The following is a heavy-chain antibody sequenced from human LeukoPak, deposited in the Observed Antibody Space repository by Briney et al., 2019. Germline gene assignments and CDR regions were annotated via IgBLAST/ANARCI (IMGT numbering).Heavy chain of an antibody. V-gene: IGHV3-21*01. J-gene: IGHJ4*02. Sequence: GGSLRLSCAASGFTFSSYSMNWVRQAPGKGLEWVSSISSSSSYIYYADSVKGRFTISRDNAKNSLYLQMNSLRAEDTAVYYCARAREVYYDSSGYYLPHIDYWGQGTLVTVSS. CDR1: GFTFSSYS. CDR2: ISSSSSYI. D-gene: IGHD3-22*01. CDR3: ARAREVYYDSSGYYLPHIDY.